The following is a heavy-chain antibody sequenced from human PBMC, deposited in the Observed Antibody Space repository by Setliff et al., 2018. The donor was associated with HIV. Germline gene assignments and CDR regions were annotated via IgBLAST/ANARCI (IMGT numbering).Heavy chain of an antibody. D-gene: IGHD2-21*02. CDR1: GGSFSGYY. CDR3: ARGVPLLPPHY. Sequence: SETLSLTCAVYGGSFSGYYWIWIRQPPGKGLEWIGHINTSGSTKYNPSLKSRLTMSVDSSGNQFSLSLTSVTAADTAVYYCARGVPLLPPHYWGQGTLVTVSS. J-gene: IGHJ4*02. CDR2: INTSGST. V-gene: IGHV4-34*01.